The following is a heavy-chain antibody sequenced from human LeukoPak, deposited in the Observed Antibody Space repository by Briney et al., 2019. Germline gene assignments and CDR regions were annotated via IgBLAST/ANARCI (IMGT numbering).Heavy chain of an antibody. J-gene: IGHJ3*02. Sequence: SETLSLTCTVSGGSISSYYWSWIRKPPGKGLEWIGYIYYSGSTNYNPSLKSRVTISVDTSKNQFSLKLTSVTAADTAVYYCARARGATIFQSAFDIWGQGTMVTVSS. V-gene: IGHV4-59*01. CDR1: GGSISSYY. CDR3: ARARGATIFQSAFDI. D-gene: IGHD5-24*01. CDR2: IYYSGST.